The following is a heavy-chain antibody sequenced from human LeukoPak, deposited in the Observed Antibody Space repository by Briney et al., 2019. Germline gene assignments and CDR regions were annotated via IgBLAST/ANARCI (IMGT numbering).Heavy chain of an antibody. CDR3: ARSIAAAGYEPSDGQFDY. J-gene: IGHJ4*02. CDR2: IIPILGTA. V-gene: IGHV1-69*13. CDR1: GGTFSSYA. Sequence: SVKVSCTASGGTFSSYAISWVRQAPGQGLEWMGGIIPILGTANYAQKFQGRVTITADESTSTAYMELSSLRSEDTAVYYCARSIAAAGYEPSDGQFDYWGQGTLVTVSS. D-gene: IGHD6-13*01.